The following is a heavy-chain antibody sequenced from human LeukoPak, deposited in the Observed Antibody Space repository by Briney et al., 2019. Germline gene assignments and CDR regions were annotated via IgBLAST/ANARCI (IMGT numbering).Heavy chain of an antibody. CDR2: IYTSGST. CDR1: GGSISSGSYY. D-gene: IGHD2-15*01. Sequence: SETLSLTCTVSGGSISSGSYYWSWIRQPAGKGLEWIGRIYTSGSTNYNPSLKSRVTISVDTSKNQFSLKLSSVTAADTAVYYCARFGIVVTWGQGTMVTVSS. J-gene: IGHJ3*01. CDR3: ARFGIVVT. V-gene: IGHV4-61*02.